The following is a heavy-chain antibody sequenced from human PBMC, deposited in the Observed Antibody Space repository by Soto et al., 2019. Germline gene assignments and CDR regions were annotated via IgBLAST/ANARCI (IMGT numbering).Heavy chain of an antibody. D-gene: IGHD2-15*01. CDR1: GGSISGYY. Sequence: SETLCLTCTVSGGSISGYYWSWIRQPPGKGLEWIGYMYNTGSTVYNPSFKSRVTISVDTSKNQFSLKLNSVTAADTAVYYCARDRVLGVVVGYYGMDVWGQGTTVTVSS. CDR2: MYNTGST. J-gene: IGHJ6*02. CDR3: ARDRVLGVVVGYYGMDV. V-gene: IGHV4-59*01.